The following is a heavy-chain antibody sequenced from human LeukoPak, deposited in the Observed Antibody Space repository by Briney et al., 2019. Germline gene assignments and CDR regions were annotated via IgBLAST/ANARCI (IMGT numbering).Heavy chain of an antibody. V-gene: IGHV1-2*02. D-gene: IGHD2-15*01. CDR1: GYTFTGYY. J-gene: IGHJ5*02. Sequence: GASVKVSCKASGYTFTGYYMHWVRQAPGQGLEWMGWINPNSGGTNYAQKLQGRVTITADESTSTAYMELSSLRSEDTAVYYCATQSVAAVYSWFDPWGRGTLVTVSS. CDR2: INPNSGGT. CDR3: ATQSVAAVYSWFDP.